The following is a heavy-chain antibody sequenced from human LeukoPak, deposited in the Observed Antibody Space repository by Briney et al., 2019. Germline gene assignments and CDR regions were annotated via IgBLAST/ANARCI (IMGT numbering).Heavy chain of an antibody. CDR2: ISGSGDST. CDR1: GFTFRSYG. D-gene: IGHD6-19*01. V-gene: IGHV3-23*01. CDR3: ARDKQWLAPFYYFDY. Sequence: GGSLRLSCAASGFTFRSYGMSWVRQAPGKGLEWVSAISGSGDSTHYADSVKGRFTISRDNSKNTLYLQMNSLRAEDTAVYYCARDKQWLAPFYYFDYWGQGTLVTVSS. J-gene: IGHJ4*02.